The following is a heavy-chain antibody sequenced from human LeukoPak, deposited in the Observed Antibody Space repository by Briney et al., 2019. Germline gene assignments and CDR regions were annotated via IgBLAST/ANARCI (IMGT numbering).Heavy chain of an antibody. D-gene: IGHD6-25*01. CDR1: GYTFTSYY. Sequence: ASVKVSFKASGYTFTSYYMHWVRQAPGQGLEWMGIINPSGGSTSYAQEFQGRATMTRDTSTSTVYMELSSLRSEDTAVYYCARVRPYYYYGMDVWGQGTTVTVSS. CDR3: ARVRPYYYYGMDV. V-gene: IGHV1-46*01. CDR2: INPSGGST. J-gene: IGHJ6*02.